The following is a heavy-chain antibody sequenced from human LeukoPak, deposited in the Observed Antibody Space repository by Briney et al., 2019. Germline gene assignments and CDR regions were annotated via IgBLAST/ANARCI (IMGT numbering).Heavy chain of an antibody. D-gene: IGHD2-15*01. J-gene: IGHJ4*02. CDR3: AKEREAYCSGGSCYGSDKLFPADY. CDR2: INPRGGST. CDR1: GYTFTNYY. V-gene: IGHV1-46*01. Sequence: ASVKVSCKASGYTFTNYYVHWVRQTPGQGLEWMGIINPRGGSTNYAQKFQGRVTMTRDTSTTTVYMDLSSLRSEDTAIYYCAKEREAYCSGGSCYGSDKLFPADYWGQGSLVTVSS.